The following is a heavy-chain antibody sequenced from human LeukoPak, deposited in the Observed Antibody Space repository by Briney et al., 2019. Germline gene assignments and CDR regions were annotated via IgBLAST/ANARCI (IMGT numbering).Heavy chain of an antibody. CDR1: GASISSGDNY. CDR2: IYYSGST. Sequence: SQTLSLTCTVPGASISSGDNYWSWIRQPPGKGLEWIGYIYYSGSTYYNPSLKSRVTISVDTSKNQFSLKLSSVTAADTAVYYCARVWYDPYYYYMDVWGKGTTVTVSS. V-gene: IGHV4-30-4*08. J-gene: IGHJ6*03. D-gene: IGHD2-15*01. CDR3: ARVWYDPYYYYMDV.